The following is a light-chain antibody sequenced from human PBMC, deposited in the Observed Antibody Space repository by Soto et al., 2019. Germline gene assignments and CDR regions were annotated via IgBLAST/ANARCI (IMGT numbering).Light chain of an antibody. CDR1: SSDVGGYNY. CDR2: EVS. J-gene: IGLJ1*01. V-gene: IGLV2-14*01. CDR3: SSYTSSSTYV. Sequence: QSALTQPASVSGSPGQSITISCPGTSSDVGGYNYVSWYQQHPGKAPKLMIYEVSNRPSGVSNRFSGSKSGNTASLTNSGLQAEDEADYYGSSYTSSSTYVFGTGTRVTVL.